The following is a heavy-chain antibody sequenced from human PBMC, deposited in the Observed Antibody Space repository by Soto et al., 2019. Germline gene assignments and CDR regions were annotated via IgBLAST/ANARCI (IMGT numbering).Heavy chain of an antibody. J-gene: IGHJ4*02. D-gene: IGHD1-26*01. CDR3: ASQSIVGANTGDY. V-gene: IGHV3-33*01. Sequence: GGSLRLSCAASGFTFSSYGMHWVRQAPGKGLEWVAVIWYDGSNKYYADSVKGRFTISRDNSKNTLYLQMNSLRAEDTAVYYCASQSIVGANTGDYWGQGTLVTVSS. CDR2: IWYDGSNK. CDR1: GFTFSSYG.